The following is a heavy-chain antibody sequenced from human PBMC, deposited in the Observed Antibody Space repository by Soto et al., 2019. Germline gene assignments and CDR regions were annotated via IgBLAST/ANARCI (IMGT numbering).Heavy chain of an antibody. V-gene: IGHV1-2*02. CDR1: GYTFTGYY. J-gene: IGHJ6*02. D-gene: IGHD6-13*01. Sequence: ASVKVFCKASGYTFTGYYIHWVRQAPGQGLEWMGWINPNTGGTRSAQRFQGRVSMTRDTPITTAYMEMSTLRSDDTAIYYCARAGIAAPRSGEYAMDVWGQGTTVTVSS. CDR2: INPNTGGT. CDR3: ARAGIAAPRSGEYAMDV.